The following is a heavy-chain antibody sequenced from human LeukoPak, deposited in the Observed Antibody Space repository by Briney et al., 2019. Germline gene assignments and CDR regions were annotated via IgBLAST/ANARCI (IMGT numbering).Heavy chain of an antibody. CDR2: IGTAGDT. J-gene: IGHJ4*02. V-gene: IGHV3-13*01. CDR1: GFTFSSYD. CDR3: ARDRATRHASDY. Sequence: GGSLRLSCAASGFTFSSYDMHWVRQATGKGLEWVSAIGTAGDTYYPGSVKGRFTISRENAKNSLYLQMNSLRAGDTAVYYCARDRATRHASDYWGQGTLVTVSS.